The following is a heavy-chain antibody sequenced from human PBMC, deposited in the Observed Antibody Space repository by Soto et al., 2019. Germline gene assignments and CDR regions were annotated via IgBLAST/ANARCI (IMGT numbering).Heavy chain of an antibody. CDR3: ARAPYYDFWSGYKNYYYYYIYV. Sequence: GESLKISCAASGFTVSSNYMSWVRQAPGKGLEWVSVIYSGGSTYYVDSVKGRFTISRDNSKNTLYLQMNSLRAEDTAVYYCARAPYYDFWSGYKNYYYYYIYVLAKGTAVTVSS. D-gene: IGHD3-3*01. J-gene: IGHJ6*03. CDR2: IYSGGST. CDR1: GFTVSSNY. V-gene: IGHV3-66*01.